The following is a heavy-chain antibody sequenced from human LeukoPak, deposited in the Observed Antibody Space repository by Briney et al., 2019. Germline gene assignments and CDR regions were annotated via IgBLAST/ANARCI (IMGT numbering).Heavy chain of an antibody. Sequence: GGSLRLSCAASGFTFSSYSMNWVRQAPGKGLEWVSYISSSSSTIYYADSVKGRFTISRDNAKNSLYLQMNSLRSEDTAVYYCAREYYDFWSGPGGYFDSWGQGTLVTVSS. CDR1: GFTFSSYS. CDR3: AREYYDFWSGPGGYFDS. V-gene: IGHV3-48*01. D-gene: IGHD3-3*01. CDR2: ISSSSSTI. J-gene: IGHJ4*02.